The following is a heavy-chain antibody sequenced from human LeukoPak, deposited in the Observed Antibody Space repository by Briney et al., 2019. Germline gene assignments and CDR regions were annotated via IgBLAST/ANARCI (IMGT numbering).Heavy chain of an antibody. Sequence: GGSLRLSCAASGFTFSSYAMHWVRQAPGKGLEWVAVISYDGSNKYYADSVKGRFTISRDNSKNTLYLQMNSLRAEDTAVYYCARAVGYSVPGEGYWGQGTLVTVSS. CDR1: GFTFSSYA. CDR3: ARAVGYSVPGEGY. CDR2: ISYDGSNK. D-gene: IGHD5-18*01. J-gene: IGHJ4*02. V-gene: IGHV3-30-3*01.